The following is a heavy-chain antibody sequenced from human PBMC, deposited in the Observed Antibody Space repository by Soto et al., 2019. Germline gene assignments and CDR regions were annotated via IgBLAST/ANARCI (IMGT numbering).Heavy chain of an antibody. D-gene: IGHD1-1*01. J-gene: IGHJ4*02. V-gene: IGHV4-34*01. CDR3: ARGSGIVALPGELEDVNYDY. CDR1: GQSFSGHS. CDR2: INESGST. Sequence: QVQLQQWGAGLVKTSETLSLSCAVYGQSFSGHSWAWIRQPPGKGLEWIGEINESGSTYYNPSLKSRVTISTDMSKNQFSLKLSSVSAADTAAYFCARGSGIVALPGELEDVNYDYWGQGTLVNVSS.